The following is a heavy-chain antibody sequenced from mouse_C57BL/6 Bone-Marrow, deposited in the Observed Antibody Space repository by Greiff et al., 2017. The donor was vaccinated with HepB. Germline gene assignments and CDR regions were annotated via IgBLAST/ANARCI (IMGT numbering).Heavy chain of an antibody. D-gene: IGHD4-1*01. CDR2: IDPETGGT. Sequence: QLQQSGAELVRPGASVTLSCKASGYTFTDYEMHWVKQTPVHGLEWIGAIDPETGGTAYNQKFKGKAILTADKSSSTAYMELRSLTSEDSAVYYCTRGLGRKVFFAYWGQGTLVTVSA. J-gene: IGHJ3*01. CDR1: GYTFTDYE. V-gene: IGHV1-15*01. CDR3: TRGLGRKVFFAY.